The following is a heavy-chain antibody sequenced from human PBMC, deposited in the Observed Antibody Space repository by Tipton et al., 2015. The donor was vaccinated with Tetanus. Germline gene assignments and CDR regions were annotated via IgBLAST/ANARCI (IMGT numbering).Heavy chain of an antibody. CDR2: ILPIFGTT. CDR3: ARDYDGSEPYDY. V-gene: IGHV1-69*06. CDR1: GGTFTSYA. D-gene: IGHD3-10*01. Sequence: QLVQSGAEVKKPGSSVKVSCKASGGTFTSYAFSWVRQAPGQGLEWMGTILPIFGTTNYAQKFQGRVTITADKSTRTVYMELSSPRSGDTAIYYCARDYDGSEPYDYWGQGTLVTVSS. J-gene: IGHJ4*01.